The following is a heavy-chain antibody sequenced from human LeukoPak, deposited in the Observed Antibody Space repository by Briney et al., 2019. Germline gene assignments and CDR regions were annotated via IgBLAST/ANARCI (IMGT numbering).Heavy chain of an antibody. V-gene: IGHV3-21*01. D-gene: IGHD4-17*01. Sequence: KSGGPLTLSCAASVFTFSSYNMNCLRQAPGKGLEWVSSISSSSSYIYYADSVKGRFTISRDNAKNSLYLQMNSLRAEDTAVYYCARGYGDYRDDAFDIWGQGTMVTVSS. J-gene: IGHJ3*02. CDR1: VFTFSSYN. CDR3: ARGYGDYRDDAFDI. CDR2: ISSSSSYI.